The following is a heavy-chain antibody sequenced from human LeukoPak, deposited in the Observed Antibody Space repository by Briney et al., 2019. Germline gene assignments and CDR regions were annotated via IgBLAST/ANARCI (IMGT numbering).Heavy chain of an antibody. CDR3: AKAPGYSSGWYHD. CDR1: GFTFSSYA. Sequence: PGGSLRLSCAASGFTFSSYAISWVRQAPGKGLEWVSAISGSGGSTYYADSVKGRFTISRDNSKNTLYLQMNSLRAEDTAVYYCAKAPGYSSGWYHDWGQGTLVTVSS. CDR2: ISGSGGST. V-gene: IGHV3-23*01. D-gene: IGHD6-19*01. J-gene: IGHJ4*02.